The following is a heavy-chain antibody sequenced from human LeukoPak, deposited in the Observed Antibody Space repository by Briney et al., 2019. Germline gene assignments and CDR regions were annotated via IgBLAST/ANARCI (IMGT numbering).Heavy chain of an antibody. CDR1: GFTFSSHW. CDR3: ATLSYQLLSGDAFDI. J-gene: IGHJ3*02. CDR2: IKQDGSEK. V-gene: IGHV3-7*01. D-gene: IGHD2-2*01. Sequence: GGSLRLSCAASGFTFSSHWMSWVRQAPGKGLEWVANIKQDGSEKYYVDSVKGRFTISRDNAKNSLYLQMNSLRAEDTAVYYCATLSYQLLSGDAFDIWGQGTMVTVSS.